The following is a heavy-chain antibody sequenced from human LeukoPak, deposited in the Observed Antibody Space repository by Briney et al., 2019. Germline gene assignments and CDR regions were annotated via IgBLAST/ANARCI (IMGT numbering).Heavy chain of an antibody. CDR1: GFSFSSYW. J-gene: IGHJ3*02. CDR2: ISGSGGST. Sequence: PGGSLRLSCAASGFSFSSYWISWVRQAPGKGLEWVSTISGSGGSTYYADSVKGRFTISRDNSKSTLYLQMYSLRAEDTAVYYCAKGPYYYDGSGYYYNAFDIWGQGTMVTVSS. CDR3: AKGPYYYDGSGYYYNAFDI. V-gene: IGHV3-23*01. D-gene: IGHD3-22*01.